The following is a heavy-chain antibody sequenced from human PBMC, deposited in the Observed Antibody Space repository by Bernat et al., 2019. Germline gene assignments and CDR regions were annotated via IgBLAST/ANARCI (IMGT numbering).Heavy chain of an antibody. J-gene: IGHJ5*02. CDR3: VKDCRGGGNYGWFDR. CDR2: IGGSGDGT. D-gene: IGHD4-23*01. V-gene: IGHV3-23*01. CDR1: GFTFSSSA. Sequence: EVQLLESGGGLVQPGGSLGLSCAASGFTFSSSAMSWVRQTPGKGLEWVSAIGGSGDGTYYADSVKGRFTISRDNSKNTPYLQMNSLRAEDTALYYCVKDCRGGGNYGWFDRWGQGTLVTVSS.